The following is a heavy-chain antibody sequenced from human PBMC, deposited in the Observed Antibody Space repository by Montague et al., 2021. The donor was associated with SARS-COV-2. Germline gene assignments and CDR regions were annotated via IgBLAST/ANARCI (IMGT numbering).Heavy chain of an antibody. CDR2: IYYCGST. CDR3: ANFRRTQLLCGTLYYGMDV. V-gene: IGHV4-59*02. J-gene: IGHJ6*02. Sequence: SETLSLTCTVSGGSVSSYYWSWIRQPPGRGLQWIGYIYYCGSTNYNPSLTSRVTISVDTSKNHFPLRLSSVTAADTAVYYCANFRRTQLLCGTLYYGMDVWGQGTTVTVSS. CDR1: GGSVSSYY. D-gene: IGHD2-2*01.